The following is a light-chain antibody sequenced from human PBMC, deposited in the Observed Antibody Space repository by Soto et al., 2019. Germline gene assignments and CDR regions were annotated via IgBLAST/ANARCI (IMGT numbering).Light chain of an antibody. J-gene: IGKJ3*01. CDR1: QSVLYSSNNKNY. V-gene: IGKV4-1*01. CDR2: WAS. CDR3: QQYYSTIFT. Sequence: DIVMTQSPDSLALSLGERATINCKSSQSVLYSSNNKNYLAWYQQKPGQPPKLLIYWASTRESGVPDRFSGSGSGTDFTLTISSLQAEDVAVYYCQQYYSTIFTFGPGTKVDIK.